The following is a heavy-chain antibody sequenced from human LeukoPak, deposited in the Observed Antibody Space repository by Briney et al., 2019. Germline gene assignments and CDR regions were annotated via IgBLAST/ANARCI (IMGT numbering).Heavy chain of an antibody. V-gene: IGHV4-39*01. J-gene: IGHJ4*02. CDR2: IYYSGST. D-gene: IGHD2-2*01. CDR1: GGSISSSSYY. Sequence: SETLSLTCTVSGGSISSSSYYWGWIRQPPGKGLEWIGSIYYSGSTYYNPSLKSRVTISVDTSKNQFSLKLSPVTAADTAVHYCARQLGYCSSTSCYADKVDYWGQGTLVTVSS. CDR3: ARQLGYCSSTSCYADKVDY.